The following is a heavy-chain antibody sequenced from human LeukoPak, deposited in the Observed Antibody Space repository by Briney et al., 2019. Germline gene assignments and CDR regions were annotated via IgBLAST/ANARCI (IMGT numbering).Heavy chain of an antibody. CDR1: GYTFTGYY. J-gene: IGHJ4*02. D-gene: IGHD3-22*01. CDR2: INPNSGGT. V-gene: IGHV1-2*02. CDR3: ARATPRIKWLLLRRYFDY. Sequence: WASVKVSCKASGYTFTGYYMHWVRQAPGQGLECMGWINPNSGGTNYAQKFRGRVTMTRDTSISTAYMELSRLRSDDTAVYYCARATPRIKWLLLRRYFDYWGQGTLVTVSS.